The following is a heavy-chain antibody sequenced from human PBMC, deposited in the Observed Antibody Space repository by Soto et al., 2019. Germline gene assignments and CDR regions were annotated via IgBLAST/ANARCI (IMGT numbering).Heavy chain of an antibody. CDR3: AKDYSTIFGVKNYFDY. D-gene: IGHD3-3*01. J-gene: IGHJ4*02. CDR2: ISYDGSNK. Sequence: GGSLRLSCAASGFTFSSYGMHWVRQAPGKGLEWVAVISYDGSNKYYADSVKGRFTISRDNSKNTLYLQMNSLRAEDTAVYYCAKDYSTIFGVKNYFDYWGQGTLVTVSS. CDR1: GFTFSSYG. V-gene: IGHV3-30*18.